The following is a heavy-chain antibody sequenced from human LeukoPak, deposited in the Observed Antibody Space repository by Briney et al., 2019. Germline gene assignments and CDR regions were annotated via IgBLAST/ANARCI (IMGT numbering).Heavy chain of an antibody. J-gene: IGHJ5*02. CDR2: IYYSGST. CDR1: GGSISRGDYY. D-gene: IGHD2-15*01. CDR3: ARGVVVVVAATRRWWFDP. V-gene: IGHV4-30-4*01. Sequence: SQTLSLTCTVSGGSISRGDYYWSWIRQPPGKGLEWIGYIYYSGSTYYNPSLKSRVTISVDTSKNPFSLKLSSVTAADTAVYYCARGVVVVVAATRRWWFDPWGQGTLVTVSS.